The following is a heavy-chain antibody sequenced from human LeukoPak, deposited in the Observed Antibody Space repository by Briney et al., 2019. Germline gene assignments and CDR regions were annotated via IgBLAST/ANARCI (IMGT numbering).Heavy chain of an antibody. CDR2: INWNGGST. Sequence: GGSLRLSCAASGFTFDDYGMSWVRQAPGKGLEWVSGINWNGGSTGYADSVKGRFTISRDSAKNSLYLQMNSLRAEDTALYYCAREQVGASAVSYYYYMDVWGKGTTVTVSS. J-gene: IGHJ6*03. CDR3: AREQVGASAVSYYYYMDV. D-gene: IGHD1-26*01. V-gene: IGHV3-20*04. CDR1: GFTFDDYG.